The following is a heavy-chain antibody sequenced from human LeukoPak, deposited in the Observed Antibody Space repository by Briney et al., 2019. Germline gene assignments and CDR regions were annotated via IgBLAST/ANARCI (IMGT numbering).Heavy chain of an antibody. D-gene: IGHD5-18*01. V-gene: IGHV4-59*01. CDR1: GGSISSYY. Sequence: SETLSFTCTVSGGSISSYYWSWIRQPPGKGLEWTGYIYYSGSTNYNPSLKSRVTISVDTSKNQFSLKLSSVTAADTAVYYCAREGINTAMVVHWGQGTLVTVSS. CDR2: IYYSGST. CDR3: AREGINTAMVVH. J-gene: IGHJ4*02.